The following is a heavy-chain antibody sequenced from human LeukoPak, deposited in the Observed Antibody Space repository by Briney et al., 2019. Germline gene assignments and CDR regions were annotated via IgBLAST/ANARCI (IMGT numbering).Heavy chain of an antibody. J-gene: IGHJ2*01. D-gene: IGHD3-9*01. Sequence: AGRSLRLSCAASGFTFSSYGVHWVRQAPGKGLEWVAVIWYDGSNKYYADSVKGRFTISRDNSKNTLYLQMNSLRAEDTAVYYCARDQNDILTGDGWYFDLWGRGTLVTVSS. V-gene: IGHV3-33*01. CDR2: IWYDGSNK. CDR1: GFTFSSYG. CDR3: ARDQNDILTGDGWYFDL.